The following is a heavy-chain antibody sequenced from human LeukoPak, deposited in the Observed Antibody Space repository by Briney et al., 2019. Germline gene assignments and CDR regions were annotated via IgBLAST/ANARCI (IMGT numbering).Heavy chain of an antibody. D-gene: IGHD5-12*01. V-gene: IGHV3-64D*06. CDR1: GFTFSSYA. Sequence: GGSLRLSCSASGFTFSSYAMHWVRQAPGKGLGYVSAISSNGGSTYYADSVKGRFTISRDNSKNTLYLQMSSLRAEDTAVYYCVKDGTTDGGYGDFDYWGQGTLVTVSS. CDR2: ISSNGGST. J-gene: IGHJ4*02. CDR3: VKDGTTDGGYGDFDY.